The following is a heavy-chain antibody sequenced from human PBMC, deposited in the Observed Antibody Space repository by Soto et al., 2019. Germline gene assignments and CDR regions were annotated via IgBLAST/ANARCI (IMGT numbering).Heavy chain of an antibody. V-gene: IGHV3-74*01. J-gene: IGHJ6*02. CDR1: GFTVSNYW. D-gene: IGHD3-3*01. Sequence: LRLSCAASGFTVSNYWMNWVRQAPGKGLVWVSHIKSDGTTSYADSVEGRFTVSRDDAKNTFYLQMNSLRAEDTAVYYCAKDRGEEGLKFLEWFGGMDVWGHGTTVTVSS. CDR2: IKSDGTT. CDR3: AKDRGEEGLKFLEWFGGMDV.